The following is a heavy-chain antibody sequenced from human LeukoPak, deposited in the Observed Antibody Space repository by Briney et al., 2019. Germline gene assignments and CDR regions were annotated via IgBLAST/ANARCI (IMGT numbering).Heavy chain of an antibody. J-gene: IGHJ5*02. CDR2: IYYSGST. CDR3: ARQGRDWFDP. CDR1: GGSISSTSYY. Sequence: SETLSLTCTVSGGSISSTSYYWGWIRQPPGKGLEWFGSIYYSGSTYYNPSLKSRATISVDTSKNQFSLKLSSVTAADTAVYYCARQGRDWFDPWGQGTLVTVSS. V-gene: IGHV4-39*01.